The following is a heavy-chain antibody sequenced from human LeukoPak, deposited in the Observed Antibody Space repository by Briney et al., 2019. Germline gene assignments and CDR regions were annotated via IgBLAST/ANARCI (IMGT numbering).Heavy chain of an antibody. D-gene: IGHD2-2*01. J-gene: IGHJ5*02. CDR1: GGSFSGYY. CDR3: ARIAGYCSSTSCP. V-gene: IGHV4-34*01. Sequence: SETLSLTCAVYGGSFSGYYWSWIRQPPGKGLEWIGEINHSGSTNYNPSLKSRVTISVDTSKNQFSLKLSSVIAADTAVYYCARIAGYCSSTSCPWGQGTLVTVSS. CDR2: INHSGST.